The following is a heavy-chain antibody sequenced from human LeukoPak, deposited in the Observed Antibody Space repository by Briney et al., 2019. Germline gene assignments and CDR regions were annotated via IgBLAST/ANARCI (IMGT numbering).Heavy chain of an antibody. V-gene: IGHV4-59*01. D-gene: IGHD6-13*01. CDR3: ARVRGYRSSGSTYYYYYYYMDV. Sequence: SETLSLTCTVSGGSISSYYWSWIRQPPGKGLEWIGYIYYSGSTNYNPSLKSRVTISVDTSKNQFSLKLSSVTAADTAVYYCARVRGYRSSGSTYYYYYYYMDVWGKGTTVTVSS. CDR2: IYYSGST. CDR1: GGSISSYY. J-gene: IGHJ6*03.